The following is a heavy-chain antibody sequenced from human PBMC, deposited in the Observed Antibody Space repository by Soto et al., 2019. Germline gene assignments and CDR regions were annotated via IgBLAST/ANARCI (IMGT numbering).Heavy chain of an antibody. J-gene: IGHJ5*02. CDR2: IYTSGST. CDR1: GESISSYY. CDR3: AREGHHPGWFDP. Sequence: QVQLQESGPGLVKPSETLSLTCTVSGESISSYYWSWIRQPARKGLEWIGRIYTSGSTDFNPSLKSRLTMSVELSKNQISLKMTSVTAADTAVYYCAREGHHPGWFDPWGQGTLVTVSS. V-gene: IGHV4-4*07.